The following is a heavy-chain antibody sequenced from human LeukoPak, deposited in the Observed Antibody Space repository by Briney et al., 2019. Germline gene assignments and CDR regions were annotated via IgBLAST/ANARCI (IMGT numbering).Heavy chain of an antibody. D-gene: IGHD3-16*02. J-gene: IGHJ4*02. V-gene: IGHV3-21*01. CDR2: ITSSSSYI. CDR1: GFTFISYT. CDR3: ARAPYYDYVWGSYRYPNPFDY. Sequence: GGSLRLSCAASGFTFISYTMNWVRQAPGKGLEWVSSITSSSSYIYYADSVKGRFTISRDNAKNSLFLQMNSLRAEDTAVYYCARAPYYDYVWGSYRYPNPFDYWGQGTLVTVSS.